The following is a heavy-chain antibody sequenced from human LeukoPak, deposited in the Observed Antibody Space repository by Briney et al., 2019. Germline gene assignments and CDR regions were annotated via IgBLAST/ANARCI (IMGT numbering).Heavy chain of an antibody. J-gene: IGHJ4*02. Sequence: GRSLRLSCAASGFTFSSYAMHWVRQAPGKGLEWVAVISYDGSNKYYADSVKGRFTISRDNSKNTLYLQMNSLRAEDTAVYYCAGALVVYYYDGGDYWGQGTLVTVSS. V-gene: IGHV3-30*01. D-gene: IGHD3-22*01. CDR2: ISYDGSNK. CDR1: GFTFSSYA. CDR3: AGALVVYYYDGGDY.